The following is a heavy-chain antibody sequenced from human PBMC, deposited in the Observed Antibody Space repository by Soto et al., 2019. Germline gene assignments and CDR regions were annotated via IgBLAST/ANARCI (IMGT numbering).Heavy chain of an antibody. D-gene: IGHD5-12*01. CDR1: GGSLSGYY. CDR3: ARGQEGVVATH. J-gene: IGHJ4*02. V-gene: IGHV4-34*01. CDR2: IKDGGLT. Sequence: QVQLQQWGAGLLKPSETLSLTCVVYGGSLSGYYWSWIRQPPGKGLEWIGEIKDGGLTNYSPSLKSRATRSVDRPTNQFSLKLHSVTAADTAVYYCARGQEGVVATHWDQGALVTVSS.